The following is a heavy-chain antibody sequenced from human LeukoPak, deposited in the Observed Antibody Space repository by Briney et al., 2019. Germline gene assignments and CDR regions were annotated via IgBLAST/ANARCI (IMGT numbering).Heavy chain of an antibody. D-gene: IGHD2-2*01. CDR3: ARQDGNAYFYFDF. Sequence: PGASLQISFQGSGYRFTYWIAWVRQMPGKGLEWMGIIRPTDADTRYSPSFQGQVTISSDKSIHTAYLQWSSLKASDTAIYFCARQDGNAYFYFDFWGQGTLVTVSS. CDR2: IRPTDADT. J-gene: IGHJ4*02. CDR1: GYRFTYW. V-gene: IGHV5-51*01.